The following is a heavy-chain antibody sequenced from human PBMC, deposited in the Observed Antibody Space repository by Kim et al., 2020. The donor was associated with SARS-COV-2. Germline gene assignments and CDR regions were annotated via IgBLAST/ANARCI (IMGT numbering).Heavy chain of an antibody. CDR1: GFTFSSYA. V-gene: IGHV3-30-3*01. J-gene: IGHJ6*02. Sequence: GGSLRLSCAASGFTFSSYAMHWVRQAPGKGLEWVAVISYDGSNKYYADSVKGRFTISRDNSKNTLYLQMNSLRAEDTAVYYCAREKGSSVLMVYGMDVWGQGTTVTVSS. CDR2: ISYDGSNK. CDR3: AREKGSSVLMVYGMDV. D-gene: IGHD2-8*01.